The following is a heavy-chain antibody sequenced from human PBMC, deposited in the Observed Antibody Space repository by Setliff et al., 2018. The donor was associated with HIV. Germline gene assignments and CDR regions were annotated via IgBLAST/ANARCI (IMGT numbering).Heavy chain of an antibody. D-gene: IGHD3-22*01. J-gene: IGHJ5*02. V-gene: IGHV4-39*01. Sequence: PSETLSLTCTVSGGSISSSSYYWGWIRQPPGKGLEWIGSIYYSGNTYYNPSLKSRVTIYVDTSKNQFSLNLNSVTAADTAVYYCVRHVDSDTSGHPDWFDPWGQGTLVTVSS. CDR2: IYYSGNT. CDR1: GGSISSSSYY. CDR3: VRHVDSDTSGHPDWFDP.